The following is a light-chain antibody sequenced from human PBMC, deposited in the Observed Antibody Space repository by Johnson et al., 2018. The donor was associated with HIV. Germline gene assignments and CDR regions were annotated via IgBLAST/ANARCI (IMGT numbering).Light chain of an antibody. CDR1: SSNIGNNY. J-gene: IGLJ1*01. CDR3: GTWDSSLYVFV. Sequence: QSVMTQPPSVSAAPGQKVTISCSGSSSNIGNNYVSWYRQFPGTAPKLLIYENKARPSGIPDRFSGSKSATSATLAITGLQTGDEADYYCGTWDSSLYVFVFGSGTKVTVL. V-gene: IGLV1-51*02. CDR2: ENK.